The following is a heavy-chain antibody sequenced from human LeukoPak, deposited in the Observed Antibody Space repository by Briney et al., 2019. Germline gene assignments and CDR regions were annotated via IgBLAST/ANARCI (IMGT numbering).Heavy chain of an antibody. CDR2: IYPGDSDT. V-gene: IGHV5-51*01. J-gene: IGHJ4*02. D-gene: IGHD1-26*01. CDR3: ARNFRSGSYSSPFDY. CDR1: GCSFTNYW. Sequence: GGALKISCQGSGCSFTNYWIAWVRQMPGKDLEWMGIIYPGDSDTRYSPSFQGQVTISADRSISTAYLQWGSLKASDTAMYYCARNFRSGSYSSPFDYWGQGTLVTVSS.